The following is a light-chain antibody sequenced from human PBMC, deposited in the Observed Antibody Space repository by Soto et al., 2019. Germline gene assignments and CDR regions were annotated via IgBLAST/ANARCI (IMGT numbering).Light chain of an antibody. J-gene: IGKJ1*01. CDR1: QKIESS. V-gene: IGKV1-5*03. CDR3: QHHQNYSCR. Sequence: ESQMSEFPSTLSASVRDRVTITCRASQKIESSVAWYQQKPGKAPKLLIYKASTLEVGVPSRFSGSGSGTEFTLSISSLQPDDLATYYCQHHQNYSCRFGQGTKVDI. CDR2: KAS.